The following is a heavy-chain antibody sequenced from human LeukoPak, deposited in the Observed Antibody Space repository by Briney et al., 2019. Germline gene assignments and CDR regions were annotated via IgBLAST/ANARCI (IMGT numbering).Heavy chain of an antibody. D-gene: IGHD5-12*01. CDR1: GGSISSGGYY. V-gene: IGHV4-31*03. J-gene: IGHJ4*02. CDR2: IYYSGST. Sequence: SETLSLTCTVSGGSISSGGYYWSWIRQHPGKGLEWIGYIYYSGSTYYNPSLKSRVTISVVTSKNQFSLKLSSVTAADTAVYYCARGRGYSGYDSGDTFDYWGQGTLVTVSS. CDR3: ARGRGYSGYDSGDTFDY.